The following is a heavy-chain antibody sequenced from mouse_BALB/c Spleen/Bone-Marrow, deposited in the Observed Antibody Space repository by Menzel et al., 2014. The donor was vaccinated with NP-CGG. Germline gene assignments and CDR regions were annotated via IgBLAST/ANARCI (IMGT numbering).Heavy chain of an antibody. V-gene: IGHV1-5*01. CDR2: IYPGNSNT. J-gene: IGHJ2*01. Sequence: EVHLQQSGTVLARPGASVKMSCKASGYSFTSYWMHWVKRRPGQGLEWIGAIYPGNSNTNCNQKFTGKAKLTAVTSASTAYMELSSLTNEDSAVYYCTVSLTLYYFDYWGQGTTLTVSS. D-gene: IGHD5-1*01. CDR1: GYSFTSYW. CDR3: TVSLTLYYFDY.